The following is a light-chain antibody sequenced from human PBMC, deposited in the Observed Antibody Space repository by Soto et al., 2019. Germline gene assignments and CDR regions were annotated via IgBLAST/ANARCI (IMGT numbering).Light chain of an antibody. J-gene: IGLJ2*01. V-gene: IGLV1-47*01. CDR3: AAWDDSLSAHVV. CDR1: SSNIGSNY. Sequence: QSALTQLPSASGTPGQRVTISCSGSSSNIGSNYVYWYQQLPGTAPKLLIYRNGQRPSGVPDRFSGSKSGTSASLAISGLRSEDEADYYCAAWDDSLSAHVVFGGGTKVTV. CDR2: RNG.